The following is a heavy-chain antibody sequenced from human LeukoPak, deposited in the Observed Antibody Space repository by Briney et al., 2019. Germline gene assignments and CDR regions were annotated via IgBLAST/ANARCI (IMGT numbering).Heavy chain of an antibody. V-gene: IGHV1-18*01. J-gene: IGHJ4*02. CDR3: ARSYYYGSGSYFDY. CDR1: GYTFTSYG. CDR2: ISAYNGNT. Sequence: GASVKVSCKASGYTFTSYGISWVRQPPGQGLEWMGWISAYNGNTNYAQKLQGRVTMTTDTSTSTAYMELRSLKSDDTAVYYCARSYYYGSGSYFDYWGQGTLVTVSS. D-gene: IGHD3-10*01.